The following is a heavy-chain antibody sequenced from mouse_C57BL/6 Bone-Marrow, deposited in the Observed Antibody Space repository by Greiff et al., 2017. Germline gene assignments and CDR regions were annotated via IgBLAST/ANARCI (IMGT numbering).Heavy chain of an antibody. CDR3: ARQGNGYPYYFDY. D-gene: IGHD2-14*01. V-gene: IGHV1-80*01. J-gene: IGHJ2*01. CDR1: GYAFSSYW. Sequence: VMLVESGAELVKPGASVKISCKASGYAFSSYWMNWVKQRPGKGLEWIGQIYPGDGDTNYNGKFKGKATLTADKSSSTAYMQLSSLTSEDSAVYFCARQGNGYPYYFDYWGQGTTLTVSS. CDR2: IYPGDGDT.